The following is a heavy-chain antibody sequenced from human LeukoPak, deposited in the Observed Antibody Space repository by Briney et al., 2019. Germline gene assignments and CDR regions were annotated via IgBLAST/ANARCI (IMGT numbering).Heavy chain of an antibody. CDR3: ARGENSYGPNWFDP. CDR1: GGSISSYY. CDR2: IYYSGST. Sequence: SETLSLTCTVSGGSISSYYWSWIRQPPGKGLEWIGYIYYSGSTNYNPSLKSRVTISVDTSKNQFSLKLSSVTAADTAVYYCARGENSYGPNWFDPWGQGTLVTVSS. J-gene: IGHJ5*02. V-gene: IGHV4-59*12. D-gene: IGHD5-18*01.